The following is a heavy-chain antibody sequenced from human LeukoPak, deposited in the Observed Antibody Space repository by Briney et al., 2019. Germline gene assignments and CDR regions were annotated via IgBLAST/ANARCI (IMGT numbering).Heavy chain of an antibody. J-gene: IGHJ4*02. D-gene: IGHD4-17*01. V-gene: IGHV3-66*01. Sequence: PGGSLRLSCAASGFTVSSNYMGSVRQAPGKGLGWVSVIYSGGSTYYADSVKGRFTISRDNSKNTLYLQMNSLRAEDTAVYYCARVFYGDYGDYWGQGTLVTVSS. CDR3: ARVFYGDYGDY. CDR1: GFTVSSNY. CDR2: IYSGGST.